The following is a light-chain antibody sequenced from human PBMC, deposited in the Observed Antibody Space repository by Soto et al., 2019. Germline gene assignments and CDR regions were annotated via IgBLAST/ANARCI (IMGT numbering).Light chain of an antibody. V-gene: IGLV1-51*01. CDR2: DNN. J-gene: IGLJ2*01. CDR3: GTWDSSLSAVV. Sequence: QSVLTQAPSVSAAPGQKVTISCSGSSSNIGNNYVFWYQQLPGTAPKLLIYDNNKRPSGIPDRFSGSKSGTSATLGITGLQTGDEADYYCGTWDSSLSAVVFGGGTKVTVL. CDR1: SSNIGNNY.